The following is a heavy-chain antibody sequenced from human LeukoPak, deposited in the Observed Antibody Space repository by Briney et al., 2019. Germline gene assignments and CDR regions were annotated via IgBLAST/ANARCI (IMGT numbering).Heavy chain of an antibody. CDR1: GFTFSSYG. J-gene: IGHJ4*02. V-gene: IGHV3-23*01. CDR3: AKSKGDYGDTIDY. D-gene: IGHD4-17*01. CDR2: ISGSGGST. Sequence: GGSLRLSRAASGFTFSSYGMSWVRQAPGKGLEWVSAISGSGGSTYYADSVKGRFTISRDNSKNTLYLQMNSLRAEDTAVYYCAKSKGDYGDTIDYWGQGTLVTVSS.